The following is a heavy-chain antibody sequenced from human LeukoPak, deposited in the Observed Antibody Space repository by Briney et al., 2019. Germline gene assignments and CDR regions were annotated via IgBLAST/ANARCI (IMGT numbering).Heavy chain of an antibody. D-gene: IGHD4-23*01. V-gene: IGHV3-7*01. Sequence: GRSLRLSCAASGFTFSSYAMSWVRQAPGKGLEWVANIKQDGSEKYYVDSVKGRFTISRDNSKNSLYLQMNSLRAEDTAVYYCARDHSGNAVGFFGYWGPGTLVTV. CDR1: GFTFSSYA. J-gene: IGHJ4*02. CDR2: IKQDGSEK. CDR3: ARDHSGNAVGFFGY.